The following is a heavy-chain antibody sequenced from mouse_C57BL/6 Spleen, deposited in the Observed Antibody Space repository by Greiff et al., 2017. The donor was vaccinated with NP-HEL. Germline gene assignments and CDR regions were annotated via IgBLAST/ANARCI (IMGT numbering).Heavy chain of an antibody. CDR2: ISYSGST. CDR1: GYSITSGYD. Sequence: ESGPGMVKPSQSLSLTCTVTGYSITSGYDWHWIRHFPGNKLEWMGYISYSGSTNYNPSLKSRISITHDTSKNHFFLKLNSVTTEDTATYYCARGGYYDYDVAMDYWGQGTSVTVSS. CDR3: ARGGYYDYDVAMDY. V-gene: IGHV3-1*01. J-gene: IGHJ4*01. D-gene: IGHD2-4*01.